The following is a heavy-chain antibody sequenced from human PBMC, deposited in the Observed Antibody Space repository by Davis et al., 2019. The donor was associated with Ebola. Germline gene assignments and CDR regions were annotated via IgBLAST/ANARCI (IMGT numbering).Heavy chain of an antibody. V-gene: IGHV1-69*13. CDR2: IIPIFGTA. Sequence: AASVKVSCKASGGTFSSYAISWVRQAPGQGLEWMGGIIPIFGTANYAQKFQGRVTITADESTSTAYMELSSLRSEDTAVYYCARDLLPYSSSWYSNYYYGMDVWGQGTTVTVSS. D-gene: IGHD6-13*01. CDR1: GGTFSSYA. J-gene: IGHJ6*02. CDR3: ARDLLPYSSSWYSNYYYGMDV.